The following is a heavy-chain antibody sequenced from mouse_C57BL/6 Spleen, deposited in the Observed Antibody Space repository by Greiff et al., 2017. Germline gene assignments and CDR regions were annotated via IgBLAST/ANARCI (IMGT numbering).Heavy chain of an antibody. Sequence: VQLQQSGAELVRPGASVTLSCKASGYTFTDYEMHWVKQTPVHGLEWIGAIDPETGGTAYNQKFKGKAILTADKSSSTAYMELRSLTSEDSAVYYCTRWLLRKDYFDYWGQGTTLTVSS. CDR2: IDPETGGT. CDR1: GYTFTDYE. V-gene: IGHV1-15*01. J-gene: IGHJ2*01. CDR3: TRWLLRKDYFDY. D-gene: IGHD2-3*01.